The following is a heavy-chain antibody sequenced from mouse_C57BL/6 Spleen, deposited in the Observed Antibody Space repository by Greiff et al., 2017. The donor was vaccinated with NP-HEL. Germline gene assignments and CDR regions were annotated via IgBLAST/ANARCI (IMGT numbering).Heavy chain of an antibody. D-gene: IGHD1-1*01. CDR2: IYPSDSET. CDR3: ARFLITTVVADWYFDV. V-gene: IGHV1-61*01. Sequence: QVQLQQSGAELVRPGSSVKLSCKASGYTFTSYWMDWVKQRPGQGLEWIGNIYPSDSETHYNQKFKDKATLTVDKSSSTAYMQLSSLTSEDSAVYYCARFLITTVVADWYFDVWGTGTTVTVSS. CDR1: GYTFTSYW. J-gene: IGHJ1*03.